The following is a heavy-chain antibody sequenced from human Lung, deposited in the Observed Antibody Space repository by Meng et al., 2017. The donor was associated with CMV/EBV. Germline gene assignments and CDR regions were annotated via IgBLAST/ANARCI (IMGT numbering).Heavy chain of an antibody. J-gene: IGHJ4*02. V-gene: IGHV3-33*04. Sequence: GGSLRLXCIVSGFNFKEYAMRWVRQAPGKGLECVAIISYNGSDLSYADSVKGRFTISRDNSKHTLYLALSILIDDDTVIYYCAKSDCGSRDCNLIDYWGQGXLVTVSS. CDR3: AKSDCGSRDCNLIDY. D-gene: IGHD2-21*01. CDR1: GFNFKEYA. CDR2: ISYNGSDL.